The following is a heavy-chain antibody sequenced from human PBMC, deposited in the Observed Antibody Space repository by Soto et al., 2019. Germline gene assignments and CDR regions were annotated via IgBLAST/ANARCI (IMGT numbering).Heavy chain of an antibody. CDR2: ISAYNGNT. CDR1: GYTFTSYG. Sequence: ASLKVSCKASGYTFTSYGISWVRQAPGQGLEWMGWISAYNGNTNYAQKLQGRVTMTTDTSTSTAYMELRSLRSDDTAVYYCARGYYCGGDCYSGRAAMDVWGQGTTVTVSS. CDR3: ARGYYCGGDCYSGRAAMDV. V-gene: IGHV1-18*01. J-gene: IGHJ6*02. D-gene: IGHD2-21*02.